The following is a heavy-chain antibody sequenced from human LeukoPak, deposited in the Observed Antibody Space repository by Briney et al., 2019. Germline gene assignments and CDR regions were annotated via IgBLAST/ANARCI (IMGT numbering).Heavy chain of an antibody. V-gene: IGHV3-23*01. CDR1: GFTFYSYA. CDR3: AKYNSDWYDDY. Sequence: GGSLRLSCAASGFTFYSYAMTWVRQAPGKGLEWVSAISGSGGSTYYADSVKGRFTISRDNSKNTLYLQKSSLRAEDTALYYCAKYNSDWYDDYWGQGTLVTVSS. D-gene: IGHD6-19*01. CDR2: ISGSGGST. J-gene: IGHJ4*02.